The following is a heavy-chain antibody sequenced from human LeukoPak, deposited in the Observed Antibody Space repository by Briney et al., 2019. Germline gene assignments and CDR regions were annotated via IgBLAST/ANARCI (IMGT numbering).Heavy chain of an antibody. CDR1: GGSISGHY. J-gene: IGHJ4*02. CDR2: IYYSGST. Sequence: ASETLSLTCTVSGGSISGHYWSWIRQPPGKGLEWIGYIYYSGSTNYNPSLKSRVTISVDTSRNQFSLKLTSVTTADTAVYYCGGLYTSGWYVGDWGQGTLVTVSS. D-gene: IGHD6-19*01. V-gene: IGHV4-59*11. CDR3: GGLYTSGWYVGD.